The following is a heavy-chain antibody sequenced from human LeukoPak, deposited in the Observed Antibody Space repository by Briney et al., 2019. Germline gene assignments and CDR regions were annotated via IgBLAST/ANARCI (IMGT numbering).Heavy chain of an antibody. J-gene: IGHJ3*02. CDR2: IYSSGST. D-gene: IGHD3-10*01. CDR1: GASISSGSNY. Sequence: PSETLSLTCSVSGASISSGSNYWGWIRQPPGKTLEWIGSIYSSGSTYYNPSLKSRVIIIIDTPKNHFSLTLSSVTAADTAVYFCARDRTYYYGSGSYIFDIWGQGTMVTVSS. CDR3: ARDRTYYYGSGSYIFDI. V-gene: IGHV4-39*07.